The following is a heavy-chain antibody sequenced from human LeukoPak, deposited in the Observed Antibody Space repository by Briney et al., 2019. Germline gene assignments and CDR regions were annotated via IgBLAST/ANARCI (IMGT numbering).Heavy chain of an antibody. D-gene: IGHD2-21*02. J-gene: IGHJ4*02. CDR1: GFTFSSYG. CDR3: AKDSTPTTYCGGDCYSDY. CDR2: ISYDGSNK. V-gene: IGHV3-30*18. Sequence: GGSLRLSCAASGFTFSSYGMHWVRQAPGKGLEWVAVISYDGSNKYYADSVKGRFTISRDDSKNTLYLQMNSLRAEDTAVYYCAKDSTPTTYCGGDCYSDYWGQGTLVTVSS.